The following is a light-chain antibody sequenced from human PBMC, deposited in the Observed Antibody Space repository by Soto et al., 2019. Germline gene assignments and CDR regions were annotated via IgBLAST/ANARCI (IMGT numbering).Light chain of an antibody. Sequence: EIVLTQSPATLSLSPGERATLSCRACQSVSSYLAWYQHKPGHPPRLLIYDASTRATGIPARFSGSGSGTDFTLTISSLEPEDFAVYYCQQRLMTFGQGTKV. V-gene: IGKV3-11*01. CDR1: QSVSSY. CDR2: DAS. J-gene: IGKJ1*01. CDR3: QQRLMT.